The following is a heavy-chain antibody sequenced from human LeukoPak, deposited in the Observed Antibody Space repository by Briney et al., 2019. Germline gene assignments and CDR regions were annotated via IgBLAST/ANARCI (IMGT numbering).Heavy chain of an antibody. CDR3: ARGRSSSSSPPDY. J-gene: IGHJ4*02. CDR1: GYTFTSYA. D-gene: IGHD6-6*01. V-gene: IGHV1-3*01. CDR2: INAGNGNT. Sequence: ASVKVSCKASGYTFTSYAMYWVRQAPGQRLEWMGWINAGNGNTKYSQKFQGRVTITRDTSASTAYMELSSLRSEDTAVYYCARGRSSSSSPPDYWGQGTLVTVSS.